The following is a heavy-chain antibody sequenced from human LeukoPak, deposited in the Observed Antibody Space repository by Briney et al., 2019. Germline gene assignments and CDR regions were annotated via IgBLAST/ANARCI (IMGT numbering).Heavy chain of an antibody. CDR1: GGSISSSNW. J-gene: IGHJ6*03. Sequence: SETLSLTCAVSGGSISSSNWWTWVRQPPGKGLEWIGYIYYSGSTNYNPSLKSRVTISVDTSKNQFSLKLSSVTAEDTAVYYCASPAGRDYYGSGSYLLSQYYYYMDVWGKGTTVTISS. CDR3: ASPAGRDYYGSGSYLLSQYYYYMDV. D-gene: IGHD3-10*01. CDR2: IYYSGST. V-gene: IGHV4-4*02.